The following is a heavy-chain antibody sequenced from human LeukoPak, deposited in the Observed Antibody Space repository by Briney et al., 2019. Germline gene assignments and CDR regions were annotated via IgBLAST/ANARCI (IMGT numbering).Heavy chain of an antibody. V-gene: IGHV4-39*01. J-gene: IGHJ3*02. CDR1: GGSISSSSYY. D-gene: IGHD4-17*01. CDR2: IFYSGST. CDR3: ARHDYGDYGVFDI. Sequence: WVTLSLTCSVSGGSISSSSYYWGWIRQPPGKGLEGVGSIFYSGSTYYNPFLQSRVTISVDTSKNQFSLKLSSVTAADTAVCYCARHDYGDYGVFDIWGQGTMVTVS.